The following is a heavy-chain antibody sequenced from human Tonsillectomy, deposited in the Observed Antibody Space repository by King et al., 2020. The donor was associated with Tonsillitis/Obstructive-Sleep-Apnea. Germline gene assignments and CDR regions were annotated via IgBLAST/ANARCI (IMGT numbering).Heavy chain of an antibody. CDR2: ISAFNGDT. D-gene: IGHD4-17*01. J-gene: IGHJ6*02. CDR1: GYTFTSYG. CDR3: ARVPLRTGTNYYAMDV. V-gene: IGHV1-18*01. Sequence: QLVQSGAEVKKPGASVKVSCKASGYTFTSYGITWVRQAPGQGLECMGWISAFNGDTNYVQKLQGRVTMTTDTSTSTAYMELRSLRSDDTAVYYCARVPLRTGTNYYAMDVWGQGTTVTVSS.